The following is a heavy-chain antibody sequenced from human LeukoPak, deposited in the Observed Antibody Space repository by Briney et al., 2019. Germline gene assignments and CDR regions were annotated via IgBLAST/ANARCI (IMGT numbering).Heavy chain of an antibody. CDR1: GGTFSSYA. J-gene: IGHJ6*03. D-gene: IGHD3-16*01. Sequence: GASVKVSCKASGGTFSSYAISWVRQAPGQGLEWMGGIIPIFGTANYAQKFQGRVTITADESTSTAYMELSSLRSEDTAVYYCARVGDLDYYYYYMDVWGKGTTVTVSS. CDR2: IIPIFGTA. V-gene: IGHV1-69*13. CDR3: ARVGDLDYYYYYMDV.